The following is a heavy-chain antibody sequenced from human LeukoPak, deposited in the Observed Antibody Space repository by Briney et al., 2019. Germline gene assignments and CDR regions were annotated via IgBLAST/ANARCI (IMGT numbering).Heavy chain of an antibody. CDR3: ARVVTIVVVPAGMDV. CDR1: GGSFSGYY. Sequence: SETLSLTCAVYGGSFSGYYWSWIRQPPGKGLEWIGEINHSGSTNYNPSLKSRVTISVDTSKNQFSLKLSSVTAADTAVYYCARVVTIVVVPAGMDVWGQGTTVTVSS. J-gene: IGHJ6*02. D-gene: IGHD2-2*01. CDR2: INHSGST. V-gene: IGHV4-34*01.